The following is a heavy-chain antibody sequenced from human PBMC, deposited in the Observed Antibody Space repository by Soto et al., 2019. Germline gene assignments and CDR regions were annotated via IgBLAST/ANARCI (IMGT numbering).Heavy chain of an antibody. CDR2: IYYSGST. J-gene: IGHJ5*02. V-gene: IGHV4-59*01. Sequence: ETLSLTCTVSGGSISSYYWSWIRQPPGKGLEWIGYIYYSGSTNYNPSLKSRVTISVGTSKNQFSLKLSSVTAADTAVYYCARDASGYNWFDPWGQGTLVTVSS. CDR1: GGSISSYY. CDR3: ARDASGYNWFDP.